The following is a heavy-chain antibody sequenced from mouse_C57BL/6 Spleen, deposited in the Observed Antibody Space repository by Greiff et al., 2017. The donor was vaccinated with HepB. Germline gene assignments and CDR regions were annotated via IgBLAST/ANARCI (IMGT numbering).Heavy chain of an antibody. V-gene: IGHV1-50*01. CDR3: ARVWLRRYFDY. CDR2: IDPSDSNT. Sequence: VQLQQSGAELVKPGASVKLSCKASGYTFTSYWMQWVKQRPGQGLEWIGEIDPSDSNTNYNQKFKAKAALTVDTSSSTAYMQLSSLTSEDSAVYYCARVWLRRYFDYWGQGTTLTVSS. CDR1: GYTFTSYW. D-gene: IGHD2-2*01. J-gene: IGHJ2*01.